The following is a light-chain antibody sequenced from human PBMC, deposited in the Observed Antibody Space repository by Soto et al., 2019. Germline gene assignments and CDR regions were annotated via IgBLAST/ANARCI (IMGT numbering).Light chain of an antibody. Sequence: QSVLTQPPSASGTPGQRVTISCSGSSSNIGSNTVNWYQQLPGTAPKLLIYSNNQRPSGVPDRFSGSKSGTSASLAIGGLQSEDEADYYCAAWDDSLKDVVFGGGTKLTVL. V-gene: IGLV1-44*01. CDR2: SNN. CDR3: AAWDDSLKDVV. CDR1: SSNIGSNT. J-gene: IGLJ2*01.